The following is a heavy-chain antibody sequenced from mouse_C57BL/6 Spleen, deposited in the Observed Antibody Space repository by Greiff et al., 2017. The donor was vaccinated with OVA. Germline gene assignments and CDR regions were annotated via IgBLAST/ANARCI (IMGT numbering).Heavy chain of an antibody. D-gene: IGHD2-3*01. CDR1: GYSITSGYY. Sequence: DVQLVESGPGLVKPSQSLSLTCSVTGYSITSGYYWNWIRQFPGNKLEWMGYISYDGSNNYNPSLKNRISITRDTSKNQFFLKLNSVTTEDTATYYCARAFYDGYYDYWGQGTTLTVSS. J-gene: IGHJ2*01. V-gene: IGHV3-6*01. CDR2: ISYDGSN. CDR3: ARAFYDGYYDY.